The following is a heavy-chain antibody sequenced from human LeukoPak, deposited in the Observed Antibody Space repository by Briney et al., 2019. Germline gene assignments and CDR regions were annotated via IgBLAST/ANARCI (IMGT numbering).Heavy chain of an antibody. V-gene: IGHV3-49*04. CDR2: IRSKAYGATT. Sequence: GGSLRLSCTASGFTFGDYGMSWVRQAPGKVLEWVGFIRSKAYGATTEYAASVKGRFTISRDDSKNIAYLQMNGLKTEDTAVYYCTRVGPSGGLWGFLDYWGRGTLVTVSS. J-gene: IGHJ4*02. CDR3: TRVGPSGGLWGFLDY. D-gene: IGHD6-19*01. CDR1: GFTFGDYG.